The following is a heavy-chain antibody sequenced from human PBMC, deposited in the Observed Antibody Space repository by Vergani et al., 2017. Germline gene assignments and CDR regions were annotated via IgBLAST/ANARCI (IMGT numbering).Heavy chain of an antibody. V-gene: IGHV1-69-2*01. CDR1: GYTFTDHY. D-gene: IGHD4-17*01. Sequence: EVQLVQSVAEVKKPGATLKISCKVSGYTFTDHYMHWVKQAPGKGLGWMGLVDPEDGETIYAEKFKGRVTIAGDTSTDTAHLELSSLRSEDTAVYYCATPQTVTTGGMEVWGEGTTVSVSS. CDR2: VDPEDGET. CDR3: ATPQTVTTGGMEV. J-gene: IGHJ6*04.